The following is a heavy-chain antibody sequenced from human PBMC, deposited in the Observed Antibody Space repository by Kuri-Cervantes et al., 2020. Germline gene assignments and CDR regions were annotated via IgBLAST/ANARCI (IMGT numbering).Heavy chain of an antibody. CDR1: GFTFSDCY. V-gene: IGHV3-11*01. Sequence: GEALKIFWAASGFTFSDCYMSWIRQAPGKGLEWVSYISSSGSTIYYADPVKGRFTISRDNAKNSLNLQQNSLRAEDTAVYYCARDWFGYDSSGYTGWGQGTLVTVSS. CDR2: ISSSGSTI. CDR3: ARDWFGYDSSGYTG. D-gene: IGHD3-22*01. J-gene: IGHJ4*02.